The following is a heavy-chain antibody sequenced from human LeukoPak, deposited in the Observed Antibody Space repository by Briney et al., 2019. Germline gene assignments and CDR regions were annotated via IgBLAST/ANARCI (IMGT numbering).Heavy chain of an antibody. CDR2: IKQDESEK. CDR3: ARALDSSSSRYQAFEY. J-gene: IGHJ4*02. CDR1: GFSLRNYW. V-gene: IGHV3-7*01. D-gene: IGHD2-2*01. Sequence: GGSLRLSCVASGFSLRNYWMSWVRQAPGKGLEWVANIKQDESEKYYVDSVKGRSTISRDNAKNSLYLQMNSLRAEDTAVYYCARALDSSSSRYQAFEYWGQGTLVTVSS.